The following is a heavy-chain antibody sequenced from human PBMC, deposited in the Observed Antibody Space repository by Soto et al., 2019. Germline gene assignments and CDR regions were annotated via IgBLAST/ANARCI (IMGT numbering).Heavy chain of an antibody. V-gene: IGHV4-59*08. CDR3: ARQKGSSGWYKDYFDY. CDR2: IYYSGST. Sequence: SETLSLTCTVSGGSISSYYWSWIRQPPGKGLEWIGYIYYSGSTNYNPSLKSRVTISVDTSKNQFSLKLSSVTAADTAVYYCARQKGSSGWYKDYFDYWGQGTLVTVS. D-gene: IGHD6-19*01. CDR1: GGSISSYY. J-gene: IGHJ4*02.